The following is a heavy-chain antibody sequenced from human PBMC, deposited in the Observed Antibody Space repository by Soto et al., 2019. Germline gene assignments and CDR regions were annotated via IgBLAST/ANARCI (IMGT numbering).Heavy chain of an antibody. V-gene: IGHV4-59*08. D-gene: IGHD3-22*01. Sequence: QVQLQESGPGLVKPSETLSLTCSVSGSSASSYYWSWIRQSPGKGLEYIGFIYNSGSTNFNPSLKSRVTISVDTSKNQFSLRLTSVTAADTAVYYCARLYDSGGYWIFDYWGQGTLVTVSS. J-gene: IGHJ4*02. CDR1: GSSASSYY. CDR2: IYNSGST. CDR3: ARLYDSGGYWIFDY.